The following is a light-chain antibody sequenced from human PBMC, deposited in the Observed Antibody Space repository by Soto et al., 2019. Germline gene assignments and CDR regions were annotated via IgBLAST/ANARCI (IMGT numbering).Light chain of an antibody. Sequence: DIAMTQSPDSLAVSLGERATINCKSSQTALYSSNNKNYLAWYQQKPGQPPKLLIYWASTRESGVPDRFSGSGSGTDFTLTISGLQAEDVAVYYCQHYYTTPITFGGGTKVEIK. V-gene: IGKV4-1*01. CDR1: QTALYSSNNKNY. J-gene: IGKJ4*01. CDR2: WAS. CDR3: QHYYTTPIT.